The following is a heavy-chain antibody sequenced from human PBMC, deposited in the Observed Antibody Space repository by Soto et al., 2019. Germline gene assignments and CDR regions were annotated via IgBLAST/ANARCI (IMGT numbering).Heavy chain of an antibody. CDR3: VRTSLVVAAATREDY. V-gene: IGHV3-74*01. D-gene: IGHD2-15*01. CDR2: INSDGSST. Sequence: EVQLVESGGGLVQPGGSLRLSCAASGFTFSSYWMHWVRQAPGKGLVWVSRINSDGSSTSYADSVKGRFTISRDNAKNTLYRQRNSLRAEDTAVYYCVRTSLVVAAATREDYWGQGNLVTVSS. CDR1: GFTFSSYW. J-gene: IGHJ4*02.